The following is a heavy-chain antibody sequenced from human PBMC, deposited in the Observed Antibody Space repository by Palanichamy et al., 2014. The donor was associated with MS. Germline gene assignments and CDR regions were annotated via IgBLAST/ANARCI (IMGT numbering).Heavy chain of an antibody. V-gene: IGHV1-46*01. Sequence: QVQLVQSGAEVKKPGASVKVSCKASEYTFTTYYMHWVRQAPGQGLEWMGVIHPTGGTTRYAQKFQGRVTMTRDTSTSTVYMELSSLSSEDTAVYYCARDPADYWGQGTLVTVSS. J-gene: IGHJ4*02. CDR1: EYTFTTYY. CDR2: IHPTGGTT. CDR3: ARDPADY.